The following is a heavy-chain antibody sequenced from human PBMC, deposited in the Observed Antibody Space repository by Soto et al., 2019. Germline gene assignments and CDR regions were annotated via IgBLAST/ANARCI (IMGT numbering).Heavy chain of an antibody. J-gene: IGHJ4*02. CDR1: GFTFSNYA. D-gene: IGHD3-22*01. Sequence: VGSLRLSCAASGFTFSNYAMSWVRQTPGKGLEWVSTISGGGHNTYYADSVKGRFTISRDNSKSTLYVQMNSLRAEDTAIYYCAKESTYDSSGYYRYWGQGTLVTSPQ. CDR3: AKESTYDSSGYYRY. V-gene: IGHV3-23*01. CDR2: ISGGGHNT.